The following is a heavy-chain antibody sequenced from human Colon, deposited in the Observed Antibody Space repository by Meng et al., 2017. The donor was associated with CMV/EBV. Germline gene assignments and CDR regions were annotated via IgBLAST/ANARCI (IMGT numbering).Heavy chain of an antibody. J-gene: IGHJ4*02. CDR1: GDSISSHY. CDR2: VSYSGSA. V-gene: IGHV4-59*11. D-gene: IGHD2-15*01. CDR3: ARAWGAYCSGGTCYGGRSFDY. Sequence: SETLSLTCTVSGDSISSHYWSWIRQPPGKGLEWIGYVSYSGSANYNPSLKSRVTISVDPSKNQFSLKLTSMTAADTAVYYCARAWGAYCSGGTCYGGRSFDYWGQGTLVTVSS.